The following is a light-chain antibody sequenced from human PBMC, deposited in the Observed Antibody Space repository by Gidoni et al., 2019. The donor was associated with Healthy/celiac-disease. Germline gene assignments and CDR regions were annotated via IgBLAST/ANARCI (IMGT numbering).Light chain of an antibody. V-gene: IGKV1-5*03. Sequence: DIQMTQSPSTLSASVGDRVTITCRASQSISSWLAWYQQKPGKAPKLLIYKASNLESGVPSRFSGSGSGTEFTLTISSLQPDDFATYYCQQYNTFIFTFGPWTNVDIK. CDR3: QQYNTFIFT. CDR1: QSISSW. CDR2: KAS. J-gene: IGKJ3*01.